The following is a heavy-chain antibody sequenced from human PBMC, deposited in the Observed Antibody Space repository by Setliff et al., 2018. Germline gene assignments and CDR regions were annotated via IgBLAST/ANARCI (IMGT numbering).Heavy chain of an antibody. Sequence: PSETLSLTCAVSGYSISSGYYWGWIRQAPGKGLEWIASIYRSGSTYYNPSLKSRVTISVDTSKNQFPLKLSSVTASDTAVYYCARQLCSSGYCYATTFDYWGHGTLVTVSS. D-gene: IGHD3-22*01. J-gene: IGHJ4*01. CDR3: ARQLCSSGYCYATTFDY. CDR1: GYSISSGYY. CDR2: IYRSGST. V-gene: IGHV4-38-2*01.